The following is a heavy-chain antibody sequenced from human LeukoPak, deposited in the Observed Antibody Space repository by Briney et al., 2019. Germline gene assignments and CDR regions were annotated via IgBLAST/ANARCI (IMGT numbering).Heavy chain of an antibody. J-gene: IGHJ4*02. CDR1: GYTFTGYY. V-gene: IGHV1-2*02. D-gene: IGHD3-22*01. CDR3: ARGPDSSGYYYGY. CDR2: INPNSGGT. Sequence: ASVKVSCKASGYTFTGYYMHWVRQAPGQGLEWMGWINPNSGGTNYAQKFQGRVTMTRDTSISTAYMELSRLRPDDTAVYYCARGPDSSGYYYGYWGQGTLVTVSS.